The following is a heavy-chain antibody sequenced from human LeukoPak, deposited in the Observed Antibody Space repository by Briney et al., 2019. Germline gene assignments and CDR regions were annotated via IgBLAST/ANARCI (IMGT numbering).Heavy chain of an antibody. Sequence: SETLSLTCTVSGGSISSYYWSWIRQPPGKGLEWIGNIFYSGSTYYNPSLRSRVTISIDTSKNQFSLKLSSVTAADTAVYYCAREWDNWNAGAFDIWGQGTMVTVSS. V-gene: IGHV4-59*12. CDR1: GGSISSYY. CDR2: IFYSGST. CDR3: AREWDNWNAGAFDI. D-gene: IGHD1-20*01. J-gene: IGHJ3*02.